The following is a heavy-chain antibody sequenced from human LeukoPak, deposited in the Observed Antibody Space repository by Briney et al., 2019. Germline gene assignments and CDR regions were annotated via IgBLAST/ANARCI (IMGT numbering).Heavy chain of an antibody. CDR3: ARGHHGDS. CDR2: ISYDGSNK. V-gene: IGHV3-30-3*01. CDR1: GFTFSSYA. Sequence: PGRSLRLSCAASGFTFSSYAMHWVRQAPGKGLEWVAVISYDGSNKYYADSVKGRFIISRDNSKNTMYLQMNSLRAEDTATYYCARGHHGDSWGQGTLVTVSS. D-gene: IGHD1-14*01. J-gene: IGHJ4*02.